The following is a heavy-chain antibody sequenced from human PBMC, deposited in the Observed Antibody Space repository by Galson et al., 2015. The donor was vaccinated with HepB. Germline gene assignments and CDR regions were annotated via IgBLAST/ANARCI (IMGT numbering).Heavy chain of an antibody. V-gene: IGHV3-21*01. CDR3: ARDGVLVDV. J-gene: IGHJ6*02. Sequence: SLRLSCAASGFTFSSYSMNWVRQAPGKGLEWVSSISSSSSYTYYADSVKGRFTISRDNAKNSLYLQMNSLRAEDTAVYYCARDGVLVDVWGQGTTVTVSS. CDR1: GFTFSSYS. D-gene: IGHD3-10*01. CDR2: ISSSSSYT.